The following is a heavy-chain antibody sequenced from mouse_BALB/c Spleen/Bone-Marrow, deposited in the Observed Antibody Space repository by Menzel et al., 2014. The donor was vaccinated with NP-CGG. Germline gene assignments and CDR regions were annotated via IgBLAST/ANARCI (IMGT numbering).Heavy chain of an antibody. CDR2: ISSGSSTV. CDR1: GFTFSSFG. V-gene: IGHV5-17*02. Sequence: EVKLMESGGGLVQPGGSRKLSCAASGFTFSSFGMHWVRQAPEKGLAWVAYISSGSSTVYYADKVMGRFTISRDNPKNTLFLQMTSLRSEDTAMYYCARSGSSSGYFDYWGQGTTLTVSS. CDR3: ARSGSSSGYFDY. D-gene: IGHD1-1*01. J-gene: IGHJ2*01.